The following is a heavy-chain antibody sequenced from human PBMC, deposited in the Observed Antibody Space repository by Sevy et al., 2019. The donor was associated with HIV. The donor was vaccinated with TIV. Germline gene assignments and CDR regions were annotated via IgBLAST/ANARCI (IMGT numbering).Heavy chain of an antibody. J-gene: IGHJ6*02. CDR1: GFTFSSYA. CDR2: ISGSGGST. Sequence: GGSLRLSCAASGFTFSSYAMSWVRQAPGKGLEWVSAISGSGGSTYYADSVKGRFTISRDNSKNTLYLQMNSLRAEDTAVYYCAKDHAYCGGDCYSHPIYYYYGMDVWGQGTTVTVSS. CDR3: AKDHAYCGGDCYSHPIYYYYGMDV. D-gene: IGHD2-21*02. V-gene: IGHV3-23*01.